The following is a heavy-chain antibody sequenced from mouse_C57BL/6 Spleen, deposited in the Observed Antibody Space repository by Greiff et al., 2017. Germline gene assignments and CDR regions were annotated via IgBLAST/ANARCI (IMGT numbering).Heavy chain of an antibody. CDR2: IWSGGST. J-gene: IGHJ4*01. Sequence: VNLVESGPGLVQPSQSLSITCTVSGFSLTSYGVHWVRQSPGKGLEWLGVIWSGGSTDYNAAFISRLSISKDNSKSQVFFKMNSLQADDTAIYYCARVYDGYYVGAMDYWGQGTSVTVSS. CDR3: ARVYDGYYVGAMDY. V-gene: IGHV2-2*01. D-gene: IGHD2-3*01. CDR1: GFSLTSYG.